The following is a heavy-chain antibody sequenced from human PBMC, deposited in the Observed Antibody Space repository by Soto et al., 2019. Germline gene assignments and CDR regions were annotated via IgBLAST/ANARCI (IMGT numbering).Heavy chain of an antibody. CDR2: ISSSSSYI. CDR3: ARDLREMAATNYFDY. D-gene: IGHD1-1*01. V-gene: IGHV3-21*01. J-gene: IGHJ4*02. Sequence: EVQLVESGGGLVKPGGSLRLSCAASGFTFSSYSMNWVRQAPGEGLEWVSSISSSSSYIYYADSVKGRFTISRDNAKNSLYLQMNSLRAEDTAVYYCARDLREMAATNYFDYWGQGTLVTVSS. CDR1: GFTFSSYS.